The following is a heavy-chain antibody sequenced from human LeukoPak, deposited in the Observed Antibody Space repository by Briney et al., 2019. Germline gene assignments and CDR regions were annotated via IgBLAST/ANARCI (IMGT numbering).Heavy chain of an antibody. CDR2: MNPNSGDT. V-gene: IGHV1-8*01. Sequence: ASVKVSCKASGYTFTSYDINWVRQATGQGLEWMGWMNPNSGDTGYAQKFQGRVTMTRDTSISTAYMELSSLRSDDTAVYYCARPNDYGDYPYWGQGTLVTVSS. CDR3: ARPNDYGDYPY. D-gene: IGHD4-17*01. J-gene: IGHJ4*02. CDR1: GYTFTSYD.